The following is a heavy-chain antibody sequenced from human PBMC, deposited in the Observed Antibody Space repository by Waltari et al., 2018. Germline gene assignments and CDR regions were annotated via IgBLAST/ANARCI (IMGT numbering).Heavy chain of an antibody. CDR1: AFTFSRYA. Sequence: EVQLLESGGGLVQPGGSLRLSCAASAFTFSRYAMSWARQAPGKGLEWVSAISGSGGSTYYADSVKGRFTISRDNSKNTLYLQMNSLRAEDTAVFYCAKQVSSTAARGGYYFDYWGQGTLVTVSS. J-gene: IGHJ4*02. CDR2: ISGSGGST. CDR3: AKQVSSTAARGGYYFDY. V-gene: IGHV3-23*01. D-gene: IGHD6-6*01.